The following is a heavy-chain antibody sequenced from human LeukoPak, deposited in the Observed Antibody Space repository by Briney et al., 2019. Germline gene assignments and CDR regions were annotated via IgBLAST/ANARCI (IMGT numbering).Heavy chain of an antibody. CDR2: VFHSGST. CDR3: ARVTPYGGNSYYAFDI. CDR1: GYSISSAYQ. D-gene: IGHD4-23*01. Sequence: SETLSLTCTVSGYSISSAYQWGWSWIRQPPGRGLEWTGNVFHSGSTSYNPSLKSRLTISVDTSENQFSLKLSSVTAADTAVYYCARVTPYGGNSYYAFDIWGQGTMVTVSS. V-gene: IGHV4-38-2*02. J-gene: IGHJ3*02.